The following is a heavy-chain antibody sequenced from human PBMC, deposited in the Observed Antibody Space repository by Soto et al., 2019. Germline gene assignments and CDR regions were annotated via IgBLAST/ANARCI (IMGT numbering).Heavy chain of an antibody. V-gene: IGHV3-33*01. CDR3: ARAREPDAFDI. Sequence: GGSLRLSCAASGFTFSSYGMHWVRQAPGKGLEWVAVIWYDGSNKYYADSVKGRFTISRDNSKNTLYLQMNSLRAEDTAVYYCARAREPDAFDIWGQGTMVTVSS. J-gene: IGHJ3*02. CDR2: IWYDGSNK. CDR1: GFTFSSYG. D-gene: IGHD1-26*01.